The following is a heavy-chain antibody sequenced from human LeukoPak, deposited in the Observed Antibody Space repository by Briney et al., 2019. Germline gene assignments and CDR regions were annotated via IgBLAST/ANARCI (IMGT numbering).Heavy chain of an antibody. CDR2: IIPIFGTA. Sequence: GASVKVSCKASGGTFSSYAISWVRQAPGQGLEWMGRIIPIFGTANYAQKFQGRVTITTDESTSTAYMELSSLRSEDTAVYYCARAAPQYSSSWYGPFDYWGQGTLVTVSS. V-gene: IGHV1-69*05. CDR3: ARAAPQYSSSWYGPFDY. CDR1: GGTFSSYA. D-gene: IGHD6-13*01. J-gene: IGHJ4*02.